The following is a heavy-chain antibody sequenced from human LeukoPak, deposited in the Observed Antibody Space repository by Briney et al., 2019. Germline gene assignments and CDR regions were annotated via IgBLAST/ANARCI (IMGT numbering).Heavy chain of an antibody. Sequence: GRSLRLSCAASGFTFSSYGMHWVRQAPGKGLEWVAVISYDGSNKYYADSVKGRFTISRDNSMNTLYLQMNSLRAEDTAVYYCAKDAAAGHIDYWGQGTLVTVSS. D-gene: IGHD6-13*01. CDR3: AKDAAAGHIDY. J-gene: IGHJ4*02. V-gene: IGHV3-30*18. CDR1: GFTFSSYG. CDR2: ISYDGSNK.